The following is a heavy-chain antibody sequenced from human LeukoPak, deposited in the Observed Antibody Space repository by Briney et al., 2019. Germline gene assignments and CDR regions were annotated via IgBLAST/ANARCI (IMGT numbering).Heavy chain of an antibody. CDR3: ARGGGRDGYNWNPYYFDY. CDR1: GGTFSSYA. V-gene: IGHV1-69*13. J-gene: IGHJ4*02. CDR2: IIPIFGTA. D-gene: IGHD5-24*01. Sequence: GASVKVSCKASGGTFSSYAIIWVRQAPGQGLEWMGGIIPIFGTANYAQKFQGRVTITADESTSTAYMELSSLRSEDTAVYYCARGGGRDGYNWNPYYFDYWGQGTLVTVSS.